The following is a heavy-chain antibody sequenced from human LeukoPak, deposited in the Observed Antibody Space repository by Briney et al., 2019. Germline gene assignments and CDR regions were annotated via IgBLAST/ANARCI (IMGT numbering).Heavy chain of an antibody. Sequence: GGSLRLSCAASGFTFSSYEMNWVRQAPGKGLEWVSYIISSGSTIYYADSVKGRFTISRDNDKHSLYLQMNSLSAEDTAVYYCVQESSSLLRSYFDYWGQGTLVTVSS. J-gene: IGHJ4*02. D-gene: IGHD2-15*01. CDR2: IISSGSTI. CDR3: VQESSSLLRSYFDY. CDR1: GFTFSSYE. V-gene: IGHV3-48*03.